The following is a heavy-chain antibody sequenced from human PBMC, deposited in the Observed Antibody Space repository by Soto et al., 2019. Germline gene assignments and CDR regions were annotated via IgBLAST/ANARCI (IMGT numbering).Heavy chain of an antibody. Sequence: PGGSLRLCCAASGFTFRSYAMSWVRQAPGKGLEWVSTISGSGGSTYYADSVKGRFTISRDNSKNTLYLQMNSLRAEDTAVYYCAKNEESISRFYYYMDVWGKGTTVTVSS. D-gene: IGHD3-3*01. CDR2: ISGSGGST. V-gene: IGHV3-23*01. J-gene: IGHJ6*03. CDR3: AKNEESISRFYYYMDV. CDR1: GFTFRSYA.